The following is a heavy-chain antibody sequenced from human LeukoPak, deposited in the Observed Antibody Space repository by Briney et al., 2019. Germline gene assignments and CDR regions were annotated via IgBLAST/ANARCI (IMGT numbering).Heavy chain of an antibody. CDR1: GYTFTSYD. CDR3: ARAITMVHYRADT. J-gene: IGHJ5*02. D-gene: IGHD3-10*01. CDR2: MNPNSGNT. V-gene: IGHV1-8*03. Sequence: GASVKVSCKASGYTFTSYDINWVRQATGQGLEWMGWMNPNSGNTGYAQKFQGRVTITRNTSISTAYMELSSLRSEDTAVYYCARAITMVHYRADTWGQGTLVTVSS.